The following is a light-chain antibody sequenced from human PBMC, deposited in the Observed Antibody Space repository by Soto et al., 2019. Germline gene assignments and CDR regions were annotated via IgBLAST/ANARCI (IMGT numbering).Light chain of an antibody. CDR1: SSNIGAGYD. CDR2: DNT. V-gene: IGLV1-40*01. Sequence: QSVLTQPPSVSGAPGQRVTLSCTGSSSNIGAGYDVLWYQQLPGTAPKLLIYDNTKRPSGVPDRFSGSKSGTSGSLAITGLQAEDEGDYYCQSYDSSLSGSVFGGGTKLTVL. CDR3: QSYDSSLSGSV. J-gene: IGLJ2*01.